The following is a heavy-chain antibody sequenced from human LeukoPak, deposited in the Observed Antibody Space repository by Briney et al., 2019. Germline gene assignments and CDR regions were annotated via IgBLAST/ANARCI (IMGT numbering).Heavy chain of an antibody. CDR3: ARHGSGASAARGFDI. V-gene: IGHV5-51*01. Sequence: GESLKISCKGSGYSFTSYWVAWVRQLPGKGLEWMGIIYPRDSDTRYSPSFQGQVTISADKSINTAYLQWRGLKASDTAVNYRARHGSGASAARGFDIWGQGTMVTVSS. CDR1: GYSFTSYW. J-gene: IGHJ3*02. D-gene: IGHD2-15*01. CDR2: IYPRDSDT.